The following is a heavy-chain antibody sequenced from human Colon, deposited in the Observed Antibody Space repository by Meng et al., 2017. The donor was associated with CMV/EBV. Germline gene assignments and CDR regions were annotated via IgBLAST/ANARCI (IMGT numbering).Heavy chain of an antibody. D-gene: IGHD6-6*01. J-gene: IGHJ6*02. CDR3: ARGGQLGPSYYYGMDV. CDR2: ISSSSSYI. V-gene: IGHV3-21*01. Sequence: GESLKISCAASGFTFSSYSMNWVRQAPGKGLEWVSSISSSSSYIYYADSVKGRFTISRDNAKNSLYLQMNSLRAEDTAVYYCARGGQLGPSYYYGMDVWGQGTTVTVSS. CDR1: GFTFSSYS.